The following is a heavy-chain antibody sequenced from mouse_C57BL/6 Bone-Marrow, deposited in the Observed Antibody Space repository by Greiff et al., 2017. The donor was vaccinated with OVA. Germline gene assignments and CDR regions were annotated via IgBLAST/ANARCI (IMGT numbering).Heavy chain of an antibody. J-gene: IGHJ2*01. CDR2: ISSGGSYT. Sequence: EVQGVESGGDLVKPGGSLKLSCAASGFTFSSYGMSWVRQTPDKRLEWVATISSGGSYTYYPDSVKGRFTISRDNDKNTLYLQMSSLKSEDTAMYYCARHGDYGSFFDYWGQGTTLTVSS. D-gene: IGHD1-1*01. V-gene: IGHV5-6*01. CDR1: GFTFSSYG. CDR3: ARHGDYGSFFDY.